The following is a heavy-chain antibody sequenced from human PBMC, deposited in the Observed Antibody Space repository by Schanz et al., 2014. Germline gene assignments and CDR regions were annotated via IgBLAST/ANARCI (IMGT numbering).Heavy chain of an antibody. Sequence: EVQLVESGGGLVQPGGSLRLSCAASGFTFSVYWMHWVRQPPGEGLVSVSRISGDGTTTSYADSVKGRFTISRDNAKNTVYLQMNSLRAEETSVYHCVRDHYFGPGSPHHYGMDVWGQGTTVTVSS. J-gene: IGHJ6*02. CDR2: ISGDGTTT. CDR3: VRDHYFGPGSPHHYGMDV. D-gene: IGHD3-10*01. CDR1: GFTFSVYW. V-gene: IGHV3-74*01.